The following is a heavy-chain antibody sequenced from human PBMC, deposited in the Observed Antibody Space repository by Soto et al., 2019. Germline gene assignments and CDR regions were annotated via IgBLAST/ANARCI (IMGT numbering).Heavy chain of an antibody. CDR1: GYTFTSYA. CDR3: ARAGLEHPIVQLERRDYYYYMDV. CDR2: INAGNGNT. Sequence: ASVKVSCKASGYTFTSYAMHWVRQAPGQRLEWMGWINAGNGNTKYSQKFQGRVTITRDTSASTAYMELSSLRSEDTAVYYCARAGLEHPIVQLERRDYYYYMDVWGKGTTVTVSS. V-gene: IGHV1-3*01. D-gene: IGHD1-1*01. J-gene: IGHJ6*03.